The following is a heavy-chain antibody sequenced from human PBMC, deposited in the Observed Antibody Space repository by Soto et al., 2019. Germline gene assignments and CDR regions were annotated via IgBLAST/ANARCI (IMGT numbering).Heavy chain of an antibody. V-gene: IGHV3-23*01. CDR3: AKGSSSGINYFDY. CDR2: ISGSGGST. Sequence: GGSMRLSCTASGFTFSIYARSLVRQAPGKGLEWVSAISGSGGSTYYADSVKGRFTISRENSKNTLYLQMNSLRAEDTAVYYCAKGSSSGINYFDYWGQGTLVTVSS. CDR1: GFTFSIYA. J-gene: IGHJ4*02. D-gene: IGHD6-19*01.